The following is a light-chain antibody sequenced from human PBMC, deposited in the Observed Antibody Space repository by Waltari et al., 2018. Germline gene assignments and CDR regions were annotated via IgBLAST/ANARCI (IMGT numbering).Light chain of an antibody. CDR2: GAS. J-gene: IGKJ5*01. V-gene: IGKV3-20*01. Sequence: EIVLTQSPGTLSLSPGERATLSCRASQSVSSSYLAWYQQKPGQAPRLLISGASNRATGIPDRFSGSGSGTDFTLTISRLEPEDFAVYYCQQYGSSITFGQGTRLEIK. CDR3: QQYGSSIT. CDR1: QSVSSSY.